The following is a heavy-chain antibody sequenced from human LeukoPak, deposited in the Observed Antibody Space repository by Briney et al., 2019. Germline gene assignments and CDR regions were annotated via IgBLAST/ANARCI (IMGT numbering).Heavy chain of an antibody. CDR2: ISTSSRYI. Sequence: GGSLRLSCAASGFTLSNYDMNWVRQAPGKGLEWVSSISTSSRYIYYKDSVRGRFTISRDDAKNALYLEMNSLRAEDTAVYYCARADCSSATCYLRRSWFDPWGQGTLVTVSS. J-gene: IGHJ5*02. D-gene: IGHD2-2*01. CDR3: ARADCSSATCYLRRSWFDP. V-gene: IGHV3-21*01. CDR1: GFTLSNYD.